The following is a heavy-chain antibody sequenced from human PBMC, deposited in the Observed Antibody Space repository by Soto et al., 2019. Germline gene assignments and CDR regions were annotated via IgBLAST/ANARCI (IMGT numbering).Heavy chain of an antibody. D-gene: IGHD4-17*01. J-gene: IGHJ6*03. Sequence: GGSLRLSCAASGFTFSSYGMHWVRQAPGKGLEWVAVISYDGSNKYYADSVKGRFTISRDNSKNTLYLQMNSLRAEDTAVYYCAKDRSKTTGYMDVWGKGTTVTVSS. V-gene: IGHV3-30*18. CDR3: AKDRSKTTGYMDV. CDR2: ISYDGSNK. CDR1: GFTFSSYG.